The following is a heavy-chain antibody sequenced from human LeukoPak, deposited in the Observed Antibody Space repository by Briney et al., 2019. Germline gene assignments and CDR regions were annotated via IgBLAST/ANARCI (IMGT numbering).Heavy chain of an antibody. Sequence: GGSLRLSCAASGFTFSSYWMSWVRQAPGKGLEWVANIKQDGSEKYYVDSVKGRFTISRDNAKNSLYLQMNSLRAEDTAVYYCARMLGYCSSTSCRDRRYYFDYWGQGTLVTVSS. CDR3: ARMLGYCSSTSCRDRRYYFDY. D-gene: IGHD2-2*01. V-gene: IGHV3-7*01. CDR1: GFTFSSYW. CDR2: IKQDGSEK. J-gene: IGHJ4*02.